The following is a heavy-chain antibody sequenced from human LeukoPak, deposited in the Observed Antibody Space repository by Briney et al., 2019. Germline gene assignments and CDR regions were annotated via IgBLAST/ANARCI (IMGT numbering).Heavy chain of an antibody. V-gene: IGHV3-30*18. CDR1: GFTFSSYG. CDR3: AKDLRDGYNSPDY. CDR2: ISYDGSNK. J-gene: IGHJ4*02. Sequence: PLRSLRLSCAVSGFTFSSYGMHWGRQAPGKGLEWVAVISYDGSNKYYADSVKGPFTISRDNSKNTLYLQMNSLRAEDTAVYYCAKDLRDGYNSPDYWGQGTLVTVSS. D-gene: IGHD5-24*01.